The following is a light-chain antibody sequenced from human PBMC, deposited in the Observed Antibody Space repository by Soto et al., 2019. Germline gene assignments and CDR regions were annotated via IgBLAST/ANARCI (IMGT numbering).Light chain of an antibody. V-gene: IGKV3-20*01. CDR2: GAS. Sequence: EIVLTQSPGTLSLSPGERATLSCWASQSVSSSYLAWYQQKPGQAPRLLIYGASIRATGIPDRFSGSGSGTEFTITISRLEPEDFAVYYCHQYGSSPFTFGPGTKVDLK. CDR1: QSVSSSY. CDR3: HQYGSSPFT. J-gene: IGKJ3*01.